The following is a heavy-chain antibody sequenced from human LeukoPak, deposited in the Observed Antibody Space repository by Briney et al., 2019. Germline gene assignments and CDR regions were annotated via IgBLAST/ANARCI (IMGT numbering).Heavy chain of an antibody. CDR2: IYYSGST. CDR3: ARDYGGKLASGFDY. CDR1: GGSISSYY. D-gene: IGHD4-23*01. V-gene: IGHV4-59*01. Sequence: SETLSLTCTVSGGSISSYYWSWIRQPPGKGLEWIGYIYYSGSTNYNPSLKSRVTISVDTSKNQFSLKLSSVTAADTAVYYCARDYGGKLASGFDYWGQGTLVTVSS. J-gene: IGHJ4*02.